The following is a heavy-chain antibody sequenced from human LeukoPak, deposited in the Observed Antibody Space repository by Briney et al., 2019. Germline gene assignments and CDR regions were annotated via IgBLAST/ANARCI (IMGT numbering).Heavy chain of an antibody. Sequence: SETLSLTCTVSGGSISRYYWGWIRQPPGKGLEWIGYIYYSGSTNYNPSLKSRVTISVDTSKNQFSLKLSSVTAADTAVYYCARERGYYFDYWGQGTLVTVSS. V-gene: IGHV4-59*01. CDR2: IYYSGST. J-gene: IGHJ4*02. CDR3: ARERGYYFDY. CDR1: GGSISRYY.